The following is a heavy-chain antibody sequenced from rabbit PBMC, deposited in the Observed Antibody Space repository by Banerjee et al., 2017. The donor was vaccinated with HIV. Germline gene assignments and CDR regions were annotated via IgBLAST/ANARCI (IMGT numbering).Heavy chain of an antibody. V-gene: IGHV1S43*01. J-gene: IGHJ6*01. CDR3: VRGSSYYSYYYVMDL. Sequence: WVRQAPGKGLEWIACINNGGGSTYYASWAKGRFTISRSTSLNTVDLKMTSLTVADTATYFCVRGSSYYSYYYVMDLWGPGTLVTVS. CDR2: INNGGGST. D-gene: IGHD8-1*01.